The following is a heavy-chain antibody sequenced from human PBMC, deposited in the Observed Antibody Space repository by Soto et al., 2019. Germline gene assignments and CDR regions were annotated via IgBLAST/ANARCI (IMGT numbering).Heavy chain of an antibody. CDR1: GYTFTSYG. CDR2: ISAYNGNT. V-gene: IGHV1-18*01. D-gene: IGHD2-21*02. Sequence: ASVKVSCKASGYTFTSYGISWVRQAPGQGLEWMGWISAYNGNTNYAQKLQGRVTMTTDTSTSTAYMELRSLRSDDTAVYYCARAVVYGGNSGDAFDIWGQGTMVTVS. J-gene: IGHJ3*02. CDR3: ARAVVYGGNSGDAFDI.